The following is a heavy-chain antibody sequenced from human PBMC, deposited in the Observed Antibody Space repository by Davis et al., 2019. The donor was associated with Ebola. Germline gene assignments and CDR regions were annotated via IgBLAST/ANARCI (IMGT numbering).Heavy chain of an antibody. CDR1: GGSISSGGYS. V-gene: IGHV4-30-2*01. Sequence: PSETLSLTCAVSGGSISSGGYSWSWIRQPPGKGLEWIGYIYHSGSTYYNPSLKSRVTISVDRSKNQFSLKLTSVTAADTAVYYCARGVVATNYRANWFDPWGQGTLVTVSS. CDR3: ARGVVATNYRANWFDP. D-gene: IGHD2-15*01. J-gene: IGHJ5*02. CDR2: IYHSGST.